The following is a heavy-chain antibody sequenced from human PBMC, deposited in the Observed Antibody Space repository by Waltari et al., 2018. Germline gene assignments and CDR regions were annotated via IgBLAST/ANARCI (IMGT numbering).Heavy chain of an antibody. Sequence: QVQLVQSGAEVKKPGSSVKVSCKASGGTFSSYAISWVRQAPGQGLEWMGGIIPIFGTANYAQKFQGRVTITADESTSTAYMELSSLRSEDTAVYYCARDRNWNDRYYYYYMDVWGKGTTVTVSS. J-gene: IGHJ6*03. CDR3: ARDRNWNDRYYYYYMDV. V-gene: IGHV1-69*13. CDR2: IIPIFGTA. D-gene: IGHD1-1*01. CDR1: GGTFSSYA.